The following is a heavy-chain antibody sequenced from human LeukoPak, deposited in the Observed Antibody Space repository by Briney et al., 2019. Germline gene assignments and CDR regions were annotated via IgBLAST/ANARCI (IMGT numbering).Heavy chain of an antibody. V-gene: IGHV4-34*01. D-gene: IGHD3-16*02. J-gene: IGHJ4*02. CDR3: ARGRIMITFGGVIVTPYYFDY. CDR1: GGSFSGYY. Sequence: SEPLSLTCAVYGGSFSGYYWSWIRQPPGKGLEWIGEINHSGSTNYNPSLKSRVTISVDTSKNQFSLKLSSVTAADTAVYYCARGRIMITFGGVIVTPYYFDYWGQGTLVTVSS. CDR2: INHSGST.